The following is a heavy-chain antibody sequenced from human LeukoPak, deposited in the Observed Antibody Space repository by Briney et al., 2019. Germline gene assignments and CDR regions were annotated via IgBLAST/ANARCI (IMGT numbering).Heavy chain of an antibody. CDR1: GVSITTYY. D-gene: IGHD2-21*01. J-gene: IGHJ4*02. CDR3: ARAYPSWSFDY. V-gene: IGHV4-59*01. Sequence: SETLSLTCTVSGVSITTYYGSWIRQPPGKGLEWIGFIYYSGNTNYNPSLKRRVTISVDTSKNQFSLKLSSVTAADTAVYYCARAYPSWSFDYWGQGTLVTVSS. CDR2: IYYSGNT.